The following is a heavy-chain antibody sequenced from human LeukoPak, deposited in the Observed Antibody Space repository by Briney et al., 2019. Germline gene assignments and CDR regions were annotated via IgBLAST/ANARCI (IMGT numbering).Heavy chain of an antibody. Sequence: GGSLRLSCTASGFTFGGYAMTWVRQAPGKGLEWVSSISGGSEDSYYADSVKGRFTISRDNSRNTLYLQMNSLRAEDTAVYYCGRTIAQYSNSWLYYFYGLGVWGQGTTDTVSS. CDR3: GRTIAQYSNSWLYYFYGLGV. D-gene: IGHD6-13*01. V-gene: IGHV3-23*01. CDR2: ISGGSEDS. CDR1: GFTFGGYA. J-gene: IGHJ6*02.